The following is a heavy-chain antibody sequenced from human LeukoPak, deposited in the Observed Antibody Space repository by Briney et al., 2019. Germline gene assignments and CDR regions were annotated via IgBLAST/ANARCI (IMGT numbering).Heavy chain of an antibody. J-gene: IGHJ4*02. D-gene: IGHD2-15*01. CDR1: GFSFSSSW. V-gene: IGHV3-7*01. CDR3: ADLGYTD. CDR2: IKNDGSDE. Sequence: GGSLRLSCEASGFSFSSSWMTWVRQAPGKGLEWVATIKNDGSDEYYVDSVKGRFTLSRDNAKSSLYLQMNSLRVEDTAVYYCADLGYTDGGQGTLVTVSS.